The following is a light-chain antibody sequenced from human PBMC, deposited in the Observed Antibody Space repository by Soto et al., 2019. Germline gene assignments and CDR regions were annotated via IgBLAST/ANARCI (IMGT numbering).Light chain of an antibody. Sequence: QPVLTQPPSASETPGQRVTISCSGSSSNIGSNYVYWYQQLPGTAPKLLIYSNNQRPSGVPDRFSGSKSGTSASLAISGLRSEDEADYYCAAWDDSLSGYVVFGGGTKLTVL. J-gene: IGLJ2*01. CDR2: SNN. V-gene: IGLV1-47*02. CDR1: SSNIGSNY. CDR3: AAWDDSLSGYVV.